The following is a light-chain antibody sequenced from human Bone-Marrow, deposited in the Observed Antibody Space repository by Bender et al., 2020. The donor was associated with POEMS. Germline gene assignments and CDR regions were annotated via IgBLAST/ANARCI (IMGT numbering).Light chain of an antibody. CDR3: QSYDNNIVV. J-gene: IGLJ2*01. CDR1: SGRIGGNF. Sequence: NFVLTQPHSVSESLGKTVTISCTRSSGRIGGNFVQWYQQRPGSAPTTIIYEDTLRSSGVPSRFSGSIDSASNSASLTISGLTAEDAADYYCQSYDNNIVVFGGGTTVTVL. CDR2: EDT. V-gene: IGLV6-57*03.